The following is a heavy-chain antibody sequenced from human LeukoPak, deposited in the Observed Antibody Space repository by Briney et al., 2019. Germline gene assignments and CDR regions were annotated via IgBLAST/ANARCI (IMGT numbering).Heavy chain of an antibody. CDR1: GFTFSSYG. J-gene: IGHJ4*02. Sequence: PGGSLRLSCAASGFTFSSYGIHWVRQAPGKGLEWVAVISYDGSNKYYADSVKGRFTISRDNSKNTLYLQMNNLRTEDTAVYYCAKDSTRSWYGFDYWGQGTLVTVSS. CDR2: ISYDGSNK. CDR3: AKDSTRSWYGFDY. V-gene: IGHV3-30*18. D-gene: IGHD6-13*01.